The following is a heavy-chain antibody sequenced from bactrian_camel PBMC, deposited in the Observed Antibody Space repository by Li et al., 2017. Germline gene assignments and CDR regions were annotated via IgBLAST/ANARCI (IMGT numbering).Heavy chain of an antibody. J-gene: IGHJ4*01. D-gene: IGHD2*01. Sequence: QVQLVESGGGLVQPGGSLRLSCVASGYRMYASDYCMGWFRQAPGKAREGVATMDSVGTTNYARSVRGRFTISRDNAKHTLYLQMNNLKAEDSAVYFCAAGQAGSYCYDGWSQRANWGQGTQVTVS. V-gene: IGHV3S53*01. CDR2: MDSVGTT. CDR1: GYRMYASDYC. CDR3: AAGQAGSYCYDGWSQRAN.